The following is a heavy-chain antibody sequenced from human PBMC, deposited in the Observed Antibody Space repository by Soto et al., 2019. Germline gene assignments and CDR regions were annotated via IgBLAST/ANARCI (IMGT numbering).Heavy chain of an antibody. V-gene: IGHV3-23*01. D-gene: IGHD4-17*01. Sequence: GGSLRLSCAASGITFSTYAMSWVRQAPGKGLEWVSAISSSGDSAYYAESVRGRFTISRDNSINTLYLQMRSLRPEDTAVYYCAHPRGYGVFDAVDIWGQGTMVTVSS. CDR3: AHPRGYGVFDAVDI. J-gene: IGHJ3*02. CDR1: GITFSTYA. CDR2: ISSSGDSA.